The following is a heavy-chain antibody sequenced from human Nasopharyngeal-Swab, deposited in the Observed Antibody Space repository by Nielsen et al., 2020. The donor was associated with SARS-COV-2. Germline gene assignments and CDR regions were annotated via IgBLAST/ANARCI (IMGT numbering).Heavy chain of an antibody. CDR2: ISWNSGSI. Sequence: SLKISCAASGFTFDDYAMHWVRQAPGKGLEWVSGISWNSGSIGYADSVKGRFTISRDNAKNSLYLQMNSLRAEDTALYCCARAWSCDSSGCYFDYWGQGTLVTVSS. J-gene: IGHJ4*02. V-gene: IGHV3-9*01. D-gene: IGHD3-22*01. CDR1: GFTFDDYA. CDR3: ARAWSCDSSGCYFDY.